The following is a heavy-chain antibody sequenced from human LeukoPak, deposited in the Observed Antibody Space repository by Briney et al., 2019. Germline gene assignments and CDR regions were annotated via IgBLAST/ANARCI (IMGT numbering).Heavy chain of an antibody. Sequence: SETLSLTCAVYGGSFSGYYWSWIRQPPGKGLEWIGEINHSGSTNYNPSLKSRVTTSVDTSKNQFSLKLSSVTAADTAVYYCARVRRDGYNLIDYWGQGTLVTVSS. V-gene: IGHV4-34*01. CDR3: ARVRRDGYNLIDY. J-gene: IGHJ4*02. D-gene: IGHD5-24*01. CDR1: GGSFSGYY. CDR2: INHSGST.